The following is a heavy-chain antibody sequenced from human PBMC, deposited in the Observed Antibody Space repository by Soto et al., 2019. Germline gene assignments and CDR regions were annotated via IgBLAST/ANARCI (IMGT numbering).Heavy chain of an antibody. CDR1: GFAFGNSW. V-gene: IGHV3-7*05. D-gene: IGHD6-25*01. J-gene: IGHJ3*02. CDR2: IKGDGSAK. Sequence: EVPLVESGGGLVQPGGSLRLSCAASGFAFGNSWMTWVRQAPGKGLEWVANIKGDGSAKSYLDSVRGGFTVSRDNAVNSLFLQMNILRSEFTALYYCARDVSPGSGGYYLDAFDIWGQWTMVTVSS. CDR3: ARDVSPGSGGYYLDAFDI.